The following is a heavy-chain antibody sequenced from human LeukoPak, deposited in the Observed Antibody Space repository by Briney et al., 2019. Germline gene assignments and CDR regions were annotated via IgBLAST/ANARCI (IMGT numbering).Heavy chain of an antibody. J-gene: IGHJ4*02. CDR2: IHYSGTT. D-gene: IGHD1-14*01. V-gene: IGHV4-39*01. Sequence: SETLSLTCTVSGGSISSGSYYWGWIRQPPGEGLEWIASIHYSGTTYYNPSLDSRVTISVDTSKNQFSLKVSSVTAADTAVYYCSTNADRTRLSLDYWGQGTLVTVSS. CDR3: STNADRTRLSLDY. CDR1: GGSISSGSYY.